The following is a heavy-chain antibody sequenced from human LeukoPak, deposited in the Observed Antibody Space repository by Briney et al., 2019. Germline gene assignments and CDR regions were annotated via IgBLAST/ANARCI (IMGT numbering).Heavy chain of an antibody. CDR2: ISSSSSTI. V-gene: IGHV3-48*02. CDR3: ARDCSGGSCYRDY. D-gene: IGHD2-15*01. CDR1: GVTFSSHT. Sequence: LPGGSLRLSCAASGVTFSSHTMNWVRQAPGKGLEWVSYISSSSSTIYYADSVKGRFTISRDDAKNSLFLQMNSLRDEDTAVYYCARDCSGGSCYRDYWGQGTLVTVSS. J-gene: IGHJ4*02.